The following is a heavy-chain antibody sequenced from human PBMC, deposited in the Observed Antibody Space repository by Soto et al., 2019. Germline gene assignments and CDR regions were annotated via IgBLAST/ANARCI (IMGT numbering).Heavy chain of an antibody. V-gene: IGHV4-34*01. CDR1: GGSFSGYY. CDR2: INHSGST. CDR3: ARLNDIVVVPAADERGGREYYFDY. J-gene: IGHJ4*02. Sequence: SETLSLTCAVYGGSFSGYYWSWIRQPPGKGLEWIGEINHSGSTNYNPSLKSRVTISVDTSKNQFSLKLSSVTAADTAVYYCARLNDIVVVPAADERGGREYYFDYWGQGTLVTVSS. D-gene: IGHD2-2*01.